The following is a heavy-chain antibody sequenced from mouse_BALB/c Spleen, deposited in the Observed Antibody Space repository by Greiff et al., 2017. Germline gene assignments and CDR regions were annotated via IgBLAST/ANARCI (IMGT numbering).Heavy chain of an antibody. D-gene: IGHD2-2*01. J-gene: IGHJ4*01. CDR3: ARRWLRGAMDY. V-gene: IGHV5-9-4*01. CDR1: GFTFSSYA. Sequence: EVKLMESGGGLVKPGGSLKLSCAASGFTFSSYAMSWVRQSPEKRLEWVAEISSGGSYTYYPDTVTGRFTISRDNAKNTLYLEMSSLRSEDTAMYYCARRWLRGAMDYWGQGTSVTVSS. CDR2: ISSGGSYT.